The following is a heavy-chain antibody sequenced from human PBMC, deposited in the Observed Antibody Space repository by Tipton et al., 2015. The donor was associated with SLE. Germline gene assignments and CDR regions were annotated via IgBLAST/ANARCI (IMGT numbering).Heavy chain of an antibody. CDR2: INGDGSIT. Sequence: SLRLSCAASGFTFSDYWIHWVRQAPGKGLVWVSRINGDGSITNYADSVKGRLTISRDNDKNSVFLQMDSLRDEDTAVYFCARVESSSRSAYWYYDLWGRGTLVTVSS. J-gene: IGHJ2*01. CDR1: GFTFSDYW. D-gene: IGHD6-13*01. V-gene: IGHV3-74*01. CDR3: ARVESSSRSAYWYYDL.